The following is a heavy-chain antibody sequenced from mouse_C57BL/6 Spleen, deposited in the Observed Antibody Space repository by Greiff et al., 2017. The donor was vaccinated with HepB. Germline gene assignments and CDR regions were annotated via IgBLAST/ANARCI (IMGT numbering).Heavy chain of an antibody. J-gene: IGHJ3*01. CDR3: ARRGGLGSWFAY. Sequence: QVQLKQPGAELVKPGASVKLSCKASGYTFTSYWMQWVKQRPGQGLEWIGEIDPSDSYTNYNQKFKGKATLTVDTSSSTAYMQLSSLTSEDSAVYYCARRGGLGSWFAYWGQGTLVTVSA. CDR1: GYTFTSYW. V-gene: IGHV1-50*01. CDR2: IDPSDSYT. D-gene: IGHD3-3*01.